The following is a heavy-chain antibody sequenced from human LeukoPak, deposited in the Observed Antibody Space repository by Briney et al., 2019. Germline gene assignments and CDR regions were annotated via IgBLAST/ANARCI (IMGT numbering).Heavy chain of an antibody. CDR1: GFTFSSYG. CDR2: IWYDRSNE. D-gene: IGHD1-26*01. Sequence: GRSLRLYCAASGFTFSSYGIHWVRQAPGKGLGWVAGIWYDRSNEDYADSVKGRFTVARDNSKNTLYLQMNSLRAEDTAMYYCARDSDYWELLGDAFDACGQGTMVFVSS. CDR3: ARDSDYWELLGDAFDA. J-gene: IGHJ3*01. V-gene: IGHV3-33*01.